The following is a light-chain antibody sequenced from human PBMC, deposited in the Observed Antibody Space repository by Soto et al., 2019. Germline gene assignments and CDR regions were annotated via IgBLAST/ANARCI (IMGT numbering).Light chain of an antibody. CDR3: QQSYSPPPVT. CDR2: AAS. CDR1: QSISNH. Sequence: DIQMTQSPSSLSASVEDRVIITCRASQSISNHLNWYQQKPGKAPKLLIFAASSLQSGVPSRFSGSRSGPDFTLTISSLQPEDFATYYCQQSYSPPPVTFGQGTRLEVK. J-gene: IGKJ5*01. V-gene: IGKV1-39*01.